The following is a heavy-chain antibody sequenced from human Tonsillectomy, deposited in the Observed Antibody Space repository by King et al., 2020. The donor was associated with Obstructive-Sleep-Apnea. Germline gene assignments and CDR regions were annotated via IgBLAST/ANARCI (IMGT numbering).Heavy chain of an antibody. D-gene: IGHD1-20*01. CDR1: GGSISSYY. CDR3: ARVYRDNWKVDY. J-gene: IGHJ4*02. Sequence: VQLQESGPGLVKPSETLSLTCTVSGGSISSYYWSWIRQPPGKGLEWIGYIYYSGSTNYNPSLKSRVTISVDTSKNQFSLKLSSVTAADTAVYYCARVYRDNWKVDYWGQGTLVTVSS. CDR2: IYYSGST. V-gene: IGHV4-59*01.